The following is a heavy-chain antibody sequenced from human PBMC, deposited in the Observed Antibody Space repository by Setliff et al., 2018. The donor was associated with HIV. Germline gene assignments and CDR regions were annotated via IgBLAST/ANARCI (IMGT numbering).Heavy chain of an antibody. CDR2: IYYTGST. V-gene: IGHV4-39*07. Sequence: SETLSLTCTVSGGSISTSRHYWGWIRQPPGKGLEWIGSIYYTGSTYYNPSLKNRVTISVDTSKNQFSLKVNSVTAADTAVYYCASTRIPIWFFHYWAQGTLVTVSS. CDR3: ASTRIPIWFFHY. D-gene: IGHD3-9*01. J-gene: IGHJ4*02. CDR1: GGSISTSRHY.